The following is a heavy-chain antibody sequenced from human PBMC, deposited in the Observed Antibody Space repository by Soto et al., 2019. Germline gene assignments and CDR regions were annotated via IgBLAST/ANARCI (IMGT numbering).Heavy chain of an antibody. D-gene: IGHD5-12*01. CDR2: INPGDSDT. CDR1: GYSFTRYW. CDR3: ARVGYSGHEGIDY. J-gene: IGHJ4*02. V-gene: IGHV5-51*01. Sequence: GESLKISCKGFGYSFTRYWIGWVRQMPGKGLEWMAIINPGDSDTRYSPSFQGQVTISADKSINTAYLQWSSLKASDTAMYYCARVGYSGHEGIDYWGQGALVTVSS.